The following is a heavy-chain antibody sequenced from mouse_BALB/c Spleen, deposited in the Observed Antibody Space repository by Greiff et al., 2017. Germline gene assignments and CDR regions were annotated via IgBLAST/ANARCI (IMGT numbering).Heavy chain of an antibody. D-gene: IGHD1-2*01. J-gene: IGHJ2*01. CDR2: INPSNGRT. V-gene: IGHV1S81*02. Sequence: QVQLQQPGAELVKPGASVKLSCKASGYTFTSYWMHWVKQRPGQGLEWIGEINPSNGRTNYNEKFKSKATLTVDKSSSTAYMQLSSLTSEDSAVYYCARGGIHYDGYGYWGQGTTLTGSS. CDR1: GYTFTSYW. CDR3: ARGGIHYDGYGY.